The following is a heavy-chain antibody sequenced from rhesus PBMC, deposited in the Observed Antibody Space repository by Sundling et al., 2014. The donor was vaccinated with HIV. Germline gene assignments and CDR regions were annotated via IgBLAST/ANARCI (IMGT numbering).Heavy chain of an antibody. CDR2: ISDNGRNA. D-gene: IGHD3-22*01. CDR3: VKFWSDYYPYY. CDR1: GDSINSNY. V-gene: IGHV4-173*01. J-gene: IGHJ4*01. Sequence: QVQLQESGPGLVKPSETLSLTCAVSGDSINSNYWNWIRQPPGKELEWIGHISDNGRNAAYNPSLKSRVSISMDTSTNQFSLQLTSVTAADTAVYYCVKFWSDYYPYYWGQGVLVTVSS.